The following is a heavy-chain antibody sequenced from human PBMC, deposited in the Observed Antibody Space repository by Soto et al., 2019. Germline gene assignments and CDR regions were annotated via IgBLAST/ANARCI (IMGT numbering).Heavy chain of an antibody. Sequence: QVQLVQSGAEVKKPGSSVKVSCKASGGTFSSYTISWVRQAPGQGLEWMGRIIPILGIANYAQKFQGRVTITADKSTSTAYMELSSLRSEDTAEYYCARDPVDYDSSGYYWYFDLWGRGTLVTVSS. V-gene: IGHV1-69*08. D-gene: IGHD3-22*01. CDR1: GGTFSSYT. J-gene: IGHJ2*01. CDR2: IIPILGIA. CDR3: ARDPVDYDSSGYYWYFDL.